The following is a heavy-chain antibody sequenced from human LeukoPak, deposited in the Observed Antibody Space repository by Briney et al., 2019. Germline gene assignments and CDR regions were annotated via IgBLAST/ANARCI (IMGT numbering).Heavy chain of an antibody. CDR1: GFTFSNYA. V-gene: IGHV3-23*01. Sequence: GGSLRLSCAASGFTFSNYAMSWVRQAPGKGLEWVSGILGSGDSTYYADSVKGRFTISRDNSKNILYLQMNGLRAEDTAVYYCARATGNSGYYALDYWGQGTLVTVSS. J-gene: IGHJ4*02. CDR3: ARATGNSGYYALDY. D-gene: IGHD3-22*01. CDR2: ILGSGDST.